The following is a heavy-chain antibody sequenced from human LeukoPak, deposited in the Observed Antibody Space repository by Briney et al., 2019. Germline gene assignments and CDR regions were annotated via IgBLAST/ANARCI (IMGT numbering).Heavy chain of an antibody. CDR3: ARYGDYEYFQH. D-gene: IGHD4-17*01. Sequence: ASVKVSCKASGGTFSSYAISWVRQAPGQGLEWIGGVIPIFGTANYAQKFQGRVTITADKSTSTAYMELSSLRSEDTAVYYCARYGDYEYFQHWGQGTLVTVSS. J-gene: IGHJ1*01. V-gene: IGHV1-69*06. CDR2: VIPIFGTA. CDR1: GGTFSSYA.